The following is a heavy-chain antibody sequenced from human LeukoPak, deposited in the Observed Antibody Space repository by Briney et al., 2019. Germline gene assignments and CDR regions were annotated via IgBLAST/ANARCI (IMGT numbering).Heavy chain of an antibody. CDR1: KYTFTTYY. CDR3: ARRRGYGDYGGFDY. D-gene: IGHD4-17*01. V-gene: IGHV1-46*01. Sequence: ASVKVSCKASKYTFTTYYMHWVRQAPGPGLEWMGIINPSGGSTSYTQKFQGRVTMTSDTSTSTVYMELSSLRSEDTAVYYCARRRGYGDYGGFDYWGQGTLVTVSS. CDR2: INPSGGST. J-gene: IGHJ4*02.